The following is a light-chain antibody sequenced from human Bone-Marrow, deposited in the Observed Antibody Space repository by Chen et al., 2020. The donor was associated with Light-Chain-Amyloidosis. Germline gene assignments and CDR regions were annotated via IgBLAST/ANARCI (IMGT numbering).Light chain of an antibody. V-gene: IGLV3-21*02. J-gene: IGLJ3*02. CDR1: NIGSTS. Sequence: SYVLTQPSSVSVAPGQTATIACGGNNIGSTSVHWYQQPPGQAPLLVVYAESDRPSGIPERLSGSNSGNTATLTNSRVEAGDEADYYCQVWDRSSDRPVFGGGTKLTVL. CDR2: AES. CDR3: QVWDRSSDRPV.